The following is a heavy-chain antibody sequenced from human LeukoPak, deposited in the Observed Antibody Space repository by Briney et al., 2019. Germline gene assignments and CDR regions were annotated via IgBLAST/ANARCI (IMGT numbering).Heavy chain of an antibody. V-gene: IGHV1-69*05. CDR3: ATSRDVAAYAFDI. CDR2: IIPIFGTA. J-gene: IGHJ3*02. Sequence: SVKVSCKASGGTFSSYAISWVRQAPGQGLEWMGRIIPIFGTANYAQKFQGRVTITTDESTSTAYMELSSLRPEDTAVYYCATSRDVAAYAFDIWGQGTMVTVSS. CDR1: GGTFSSYA.